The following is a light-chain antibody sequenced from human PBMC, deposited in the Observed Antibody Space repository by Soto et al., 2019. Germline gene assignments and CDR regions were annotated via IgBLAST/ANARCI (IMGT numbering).Light chain of an antibody. CDR1: HNDIGTYDY. J-gene: IGLJ1*01. Sequence: QSALTQPTSVSGSPGQSITISSTGKHNDIGTYDYVSWYQQHPGRAPRLLIHGVTTRPSGISGRFSASKSGLTASLTISGLQPEDEADYYCSSFTSNRIYVFGPGTKVTVL. CDR3: SSFTSNRIYV. V-gene: IGLV2-14*03. CDR2: GVT.